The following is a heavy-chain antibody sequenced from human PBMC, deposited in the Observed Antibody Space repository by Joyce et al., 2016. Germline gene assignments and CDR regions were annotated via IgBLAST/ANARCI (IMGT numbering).Heavy chain of an antibody. D-gene: IGHD7-27*01. CDR3: ARGPRSNWGLVWFDP. Sequence: QVQLQQWGAGLLKPSETPPLTCAVYGGSFSGYYWSWLRQPPGKGLEWIGEINHSGSTKYNPSLKIRVTISVDTSKNQFSLKLSSVTAADTAVYYCARGPRSNWGLVWFDPWGQGTLVTVSS. V-gene: IGHV4-34*01. CDR2: INHSGST. J-gene: IGHJ5*02. CDR1: GGSFSGYY.